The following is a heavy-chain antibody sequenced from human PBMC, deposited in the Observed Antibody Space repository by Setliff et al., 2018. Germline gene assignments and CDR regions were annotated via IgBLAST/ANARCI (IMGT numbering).Heavy chain of an antibody. J-gene: IGHJ6*03. CDR2: IVPNSRTI. CDR3: AKLVWLTTWYYMDV. V-gene: IGHV3-11*01. D-gene: IGHD5-18*01. CDR1: GFTFRDYS. Sequence: GGSLRLSCATSGFTFRDYSLAWVRQAPGKGLEWVSHIVPNSRTIYYADSVKGRFSISRDNAKNSLYLQMNSLRAEDTAVYYCAKLVWLTTWYYMDVWGKGTTVTVSS.